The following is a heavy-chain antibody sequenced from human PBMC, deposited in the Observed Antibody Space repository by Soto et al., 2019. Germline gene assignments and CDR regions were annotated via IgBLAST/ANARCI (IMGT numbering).Heavy chain of an antibody. V-gene: IGHV4-59*01. CDR2: TFHSGFT. D-gene: IGHD2-15*01. J-gene: IGHJ4*02. CDR3: ARMSPSHCEGTCYSEGVWIDH. Sequence: SETLSLTCTVSGGSISSYYWNWIRQPPGEGLESIGYTFHSGFTSYNPSLKSRVAISLDSSKNQFSLRLSSVTAADTAVYYCARMSPSHCEGTCYSEGVWIDHWGQGIQVTVSS. CDR1: GGSISSYY.